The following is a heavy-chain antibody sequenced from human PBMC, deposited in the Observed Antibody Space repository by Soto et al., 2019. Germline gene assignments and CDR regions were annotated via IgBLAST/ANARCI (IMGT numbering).Heavy chain of an antibody. CDR3: XRRWGTTFDF. Sequence: QVQLQESGPGLVKPSETLSLTCTVSGGSISSYYWSWIRQPPGKGLEWIWYIYYSGSTNYKPSLXXXXXISVETSKNQFSXKLXXVTAADTAVYXXXRRWGTTFDFWGQGTLVTVSS. CDR2: IYYSGST. CDR1: GGSISSYY. V-gene: IGHV4-59*08. D-gene: IGHD3-16*01. J-gene: IGHJ4*02.